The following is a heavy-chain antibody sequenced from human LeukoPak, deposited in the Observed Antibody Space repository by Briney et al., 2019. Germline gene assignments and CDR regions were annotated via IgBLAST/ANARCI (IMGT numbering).Heavy chain of an antibody. CDR2: IYPGDSDT. J-gene: IGHJ5*02. V-gene: IGHV5-51*01. CDR3: ARRNYDILTGYLYNWFDA. Sequence: GESLKISCKGSGYSFTSYWIGWVRQMPGKGLEWMGIIYPGDSDTRYSPSFQGQVTISADKSISTAYLQWSSLKASDTAMYYCARRNYDILTGYLYNWFDAWGQGTLVTVSS. CDR1: GYSFTSYW. D-gene: IGHD3-9*01.